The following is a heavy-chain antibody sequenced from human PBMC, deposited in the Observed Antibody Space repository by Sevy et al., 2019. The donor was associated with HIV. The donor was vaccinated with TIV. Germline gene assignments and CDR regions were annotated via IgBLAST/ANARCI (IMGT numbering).Heavy chain of an antibody. J-gene: IGHJ4*02. V-gene: IGHV3-21*01. CDR2: ISSSSSYI. CDR3: ARDLHAEAFFDY. CDR1: GFTFSSYS. Sequence: GGCLRLSCAASGFTFSSYSMNWVRQAPGKGLEWVSSISSSSSYIYYADSVKGRFTISRDNAKNSLYLQMNSLRAEDTAVYYCARDLHAEAFFDYWGQGTLVTVSS.